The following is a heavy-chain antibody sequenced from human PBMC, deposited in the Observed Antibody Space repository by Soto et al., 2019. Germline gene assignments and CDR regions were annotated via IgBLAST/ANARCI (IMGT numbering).Heavy chain of an antibody. CDR1: GFTFSSYG. D-gene: IGHD6-19*01. CDR2: ISYDGSNK. V-gene: IGHV3-30*18. CDR3: AKDRKAVAVLLRDSDY. J-gene: IGHJ4*02. Sequence: GGSLRLSCAASGFTFSSYGMHWVRQAPGKGLEWVAVISYDGSNKYYADSVKGRFTISRDNSKNTLYLQMNSLRAEDTAVYYCAKDRKAVAVLLRDSDYWGQGTLVTVSS.